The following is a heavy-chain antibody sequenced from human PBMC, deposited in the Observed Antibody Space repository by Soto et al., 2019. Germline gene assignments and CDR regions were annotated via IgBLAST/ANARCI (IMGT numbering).Heavy chain of an antibody. J-gene: IGHJ4*02. CDR2: INPSGGST. Sequence: ASVKVSCKASGYTFTSCYMHWVRQAPGQGLEWMGIINPSGGSTSYAQKFQGRVTMTRDTSTSTVYMELSSLRSEDTAVYYCARAAYCSGGSCADFDYWGQGTLVTVSS. D-gene: IGHD2-15*01. CDR3: ARAAYCSGGSCADFDY. CDR1: GYTFTSCY. V-gene: IGHV1-46*01.